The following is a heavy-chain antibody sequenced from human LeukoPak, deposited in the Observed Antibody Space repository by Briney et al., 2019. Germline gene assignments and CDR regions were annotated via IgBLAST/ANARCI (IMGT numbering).Heavy chain of an antibody. V-gene: IGHV3-48*03. D-gene: IGHD1-26*01. CDR3: ARSPPDSGSYFY. Sequence: GGSLRLSCAASGFTFSSYEMNWVRQAPEKGLEWVSYISSSGSTIYYADSVKGRFTISRDNAKNSLYLQMNSLRAEDTAVYYCARSPPDSGSYFYWGQGTLVTVSS. CDR1: GFTFSSYE. J-gene: IGHJ4*02. CDR2: ISSSGSTI.